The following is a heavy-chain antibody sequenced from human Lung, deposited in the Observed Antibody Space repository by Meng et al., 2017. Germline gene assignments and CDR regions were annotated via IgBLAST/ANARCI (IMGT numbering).Heavy chain of an antibody. CDR1: GGSISSRNW. D-gene: IGHD3-3*01. Sequence: VQVQESGPGLVKPPGTLSLTCAVFGGSISSRNWWSWVRQSPGKGLEWIGEIYHSGRTNYNPSLESRVTISLDKSQNHFSLKVKSVTAADTAVYYCVRGGQDQAYYDFWSGPFDPWGQGTLVTVSS. J-gene: IGHJ5*02. CDR3: VRGGQDQAYYDFWSGPFDP. CDR2: IYHSGRT. V-gene: IGHV4-4*03.